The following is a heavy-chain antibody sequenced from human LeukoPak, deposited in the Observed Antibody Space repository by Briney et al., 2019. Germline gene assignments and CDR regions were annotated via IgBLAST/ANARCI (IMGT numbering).Heavy chain of an antibody. V-gene: IGHV4-39*01. CDR2: VYYSGST. CDR1: GGSISSSFYF. CDR3: ARATRYYDILTGYRPYYFDY. D-gene: IGHD3-9*01. Sequence: PSETLSLTCTVSGGSISSSFYFWGWIRQPPGKGLEWIGSVYYSGSTYYNPSLKSRVTISVDTSKNQFSLNLSSVTAADTAVYYCARATRYYDILTGYRPYYFDYWGQGTLVTVSS. J-gene: IGHJ4*02.